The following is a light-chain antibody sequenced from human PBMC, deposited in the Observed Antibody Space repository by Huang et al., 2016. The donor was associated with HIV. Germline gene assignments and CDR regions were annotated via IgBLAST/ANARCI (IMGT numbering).Light chain of an antibody. CDR3: RQYDNWPPGLT. CDR1: QNVRSN. Sequence: EIVMTQSPATLSVSPGGGATLSCRASQNVRSNLPWYQQTLGHAPRILIYDTSTRASGVPARFSGSGSGTEFTLTIIGLQSEDFAVYYCRQYDNWPPGLTFGGGTKVEI. V-gene: IGKV3D-15*01. J-gene: IGKJ4*01. CDR2: DTS.